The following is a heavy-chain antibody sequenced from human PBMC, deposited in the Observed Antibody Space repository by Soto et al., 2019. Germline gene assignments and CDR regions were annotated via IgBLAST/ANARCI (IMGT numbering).Heavy chain of an antibody. J-gene: IGHJ6*02. CDR2: ISYDGSNK. Sequence: PGGSLRLSCAASGFTFSSYGMHWVRQAPGKGLEWVAVISYDGSNKYYADSVKGRFTISRDNSKNTLYLQMNSLRAEDTAVYYCARDPLSGAQLDGMDVWGQGTTVTVSS. V-gene: IGHV3-30*19. D-gene: IGHD2-15*01. CDR1: GFTFSSYG. CDR3: ARDPLSGAQLDGMDV.